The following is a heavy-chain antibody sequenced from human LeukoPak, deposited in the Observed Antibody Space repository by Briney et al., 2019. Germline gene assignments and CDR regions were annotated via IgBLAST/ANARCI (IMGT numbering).Heavy chain of an antibody. J-gene: IGHJ4*02. Sequence: PGGSLRLSCAASGFTFSNYAMSWVRQAPGKGLEWVSGISGSGDNRNYADSVKGRFTISRDNSKNTLYLEMNILRAEDTAVYYCAKDKVRKYGDYLFDNWGQGTLVTVSS. D-gene: IGHD4-17*01. CDR2: ISGSGDNR. V-gene: IGHV3-23*01. CDR3: AKDKVRKYGDYLFDN. CDR1: GFTFSNYA.